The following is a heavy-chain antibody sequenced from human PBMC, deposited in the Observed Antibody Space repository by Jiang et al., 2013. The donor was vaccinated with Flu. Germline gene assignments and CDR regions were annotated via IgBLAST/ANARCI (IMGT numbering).Heavy chain of an antibody. V-gene: IGHV5-51*01. CDR3: ARGRPLDTAMVLVIDAFDI. Sequence: GAEVKKPGESLKISCKGSGYSFTSYWIGWVRQMPGKGLEWMGIIYPGDSDTRYSPSFQGQVTISADKSISTAYLQWSSLKASDTAMYYCARGRPLDTAMVLVIDAFDIWGQGTMVTVSS. CDR2: IYPGDSDT. J-gene: IGHJ3*02. D-gene: IGHD5-18*01. CDR1: GYSFTSYW.